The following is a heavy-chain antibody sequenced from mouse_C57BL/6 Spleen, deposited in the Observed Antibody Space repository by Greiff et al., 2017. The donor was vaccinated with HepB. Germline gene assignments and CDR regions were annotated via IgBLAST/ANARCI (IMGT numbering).Heavy chain of an antibody. V-gene: IGHV1-82*01. Sequence: QVQLQQSGPELVKPGASVKISCKASGYAFSSSWMNWVKQRPGKGLEWIGRIYPGDGDTNYNGKFKGKATLTADKSSSTAYMQLSSLTSEDSAVYFCARDYYGRKYYLDYWGQGTTLTVSS. J-gene: IGHJ2*01. CDR1: GYAFSSSW. CDR2: IYPGDGDT. CDR3: ARDYYGRKYYLDY. D-gene: IGHD1-1*01.